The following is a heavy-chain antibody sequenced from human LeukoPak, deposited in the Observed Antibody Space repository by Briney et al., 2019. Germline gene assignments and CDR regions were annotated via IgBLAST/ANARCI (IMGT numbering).Heavy chain of an antibody. D-gene: IGHD3-10*01. CDR3: ARPSRSISTAGAFDI. V-gene: IGHV4-39*07. J-gene: IGHJ3*02. Sequence: SETLSLTCTVSGGSISSSSYYCGWIRQPPGKGLEWIGSIYYSGSTYYNPSLKSRVTISVDTSKNQFSLKLSSVTAADTAVYYCARPSRSISTAGAFDIWGQGTMVTVSS. CDR1: GGSISSSSYY. CDR2: IYYSGST.